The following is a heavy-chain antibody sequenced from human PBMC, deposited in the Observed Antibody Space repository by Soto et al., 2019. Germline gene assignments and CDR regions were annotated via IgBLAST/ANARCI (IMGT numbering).Heavy chain of an antibody. V-gene: IGHV3-74*01. CDR2: IIGDGSGA. D-gene: IGHD6-19*01. J-gene: IGHJ4*02. CDR1: GFTFRDSW. Sequence: EVQLVESGGGLVQPGGSLRLSCVASGFTFRDSWMHWVRQAPGKGLVWLSRIIGDGSGANYADSVKGRFTISRDNAKNTVYLEINSLRDEDTAVYYCARVAVATRGIDYWGQGTLVTVSS. CDR3: ARVAVATRGIDY.